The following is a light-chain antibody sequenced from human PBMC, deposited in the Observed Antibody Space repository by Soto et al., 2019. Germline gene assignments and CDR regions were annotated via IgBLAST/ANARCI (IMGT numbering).Light chain of an antibody. CDR3: QQRKNWPPIT. V-gene: IGKV3-15*01. CDR2: GAS. CDR1: QSVGSN. J-gene: IGKJ5*01. Sequence: PXXXSVSPVXRATLSCRASQSVGSNLAWYQHKPGQAPRLLIYGASTRATGIPARFSGSGSGTVFTLTIGSLEPEDSAVYYCQQRKNWPPITFGQGTRLEIK.